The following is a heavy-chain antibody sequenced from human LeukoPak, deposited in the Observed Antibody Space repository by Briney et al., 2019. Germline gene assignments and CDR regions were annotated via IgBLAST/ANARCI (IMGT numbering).Heavy chain of an antibody. D-gene: IGHD3-10*01. CDR3: ARSSGGSGRWGDNWFDP. CDR2: INLNSGGT. J-gene: IGHJ5*02. V-gene: IGHV1-2*02. Sequence: ASVKASCKASGYTFTASYMHWVRQAPGQGLEWVGWINLNSGGTNYAQKFQGRVTMTRDTSISTAYMEVTSLRSDDTTVYYCARSSGGSGRWGDNWFDPWGQGTLVIVSS. CDR1: GYTFTASY.